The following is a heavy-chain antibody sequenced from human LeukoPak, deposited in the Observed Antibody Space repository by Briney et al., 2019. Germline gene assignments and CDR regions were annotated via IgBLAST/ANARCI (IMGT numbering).Heavy chain of an antibody. CDR3: ARTKTVTTVAFEY. D-gene: IGHD4-17*01. CDR1: GGSIFTSSYF. J-gene: IGHJ4*02. Sequence: SDTLSLTCSVSGGSIFTSSYFWGWIRQPPGKGLEWIGGVYHTGSAYYNPSLKSRVTISVDTSKNQFSLKLSSVTAADTAVYYCARTKTVTTVAFEYWGQGTLVTVSS. V-gene: IGHV4-39*07. CDR2: VYHTGSA.